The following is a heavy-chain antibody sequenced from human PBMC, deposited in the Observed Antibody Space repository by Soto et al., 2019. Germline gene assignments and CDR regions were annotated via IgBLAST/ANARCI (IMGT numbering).Heavy chain of an antibody. J-gene: IGHJ6*02. D-gene: IGHD3-3*01. V-gene: IGHV1-2*02. CDR3: AREPTYYDFWSGYFPDHYYGMDV. Sequence: XAVKVACKASRYTLPGYYVHWVRQAPGQGLEWMGWINPNSGGTNYAQKFQGGVTMTRDTSISTAYMELSRLRSDDTAVYYCAREPTYYDFWSGYFPDHYYGMDVCGQGTTVTVSS. CDR2: INPNSGGT. CDR1: RYTLPGYY.